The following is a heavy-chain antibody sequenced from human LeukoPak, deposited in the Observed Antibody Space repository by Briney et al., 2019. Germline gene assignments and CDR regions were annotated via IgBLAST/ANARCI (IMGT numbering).Heavy chain of an antibody. J-gene: IGHJ4*02. CDR3: ARGIVVVPAAISLSRPGARFDY. V-gene: IGHV4-34*01. Sequence: PSETLSLTCAVYGGSFSGYYWSWVRQPPGKGLEWIGEINHSGSTNYNPSLKSRVTISVDTSKNKFSLKLSSVTAADTAVYYCARGIVVVPAAISLSRPGARFDYWGQGTLVTVSS. CDR1: GGSFSGYY. CDR2: INHSGST. D-gene: IGHD2-2*02.